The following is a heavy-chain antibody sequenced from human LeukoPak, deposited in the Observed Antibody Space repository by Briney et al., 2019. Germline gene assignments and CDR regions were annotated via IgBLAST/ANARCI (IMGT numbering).Heavy chain of an antibody. CDR3: ARGGASELYYFDY. Sequence: PGGSLRLSCAASGFTVSNKYMSWVRQAPGKGLECVSVIYDGGNTYYADSVKGRFTISRDNSKNTLYLQVNSLRAEDTAVYYCARGGASELYYFDYWGQGTVVTVSS. CDR1: GFTVSNKY. CDR2: IYDGGNT. J-gene: IGHJ4*02. D-gene: IGHD2-15*01. V-gene: IGHV3-53*01.